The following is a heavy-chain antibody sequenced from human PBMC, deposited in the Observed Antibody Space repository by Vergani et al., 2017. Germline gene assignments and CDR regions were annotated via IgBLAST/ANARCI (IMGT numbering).Heavy chain of an antibody. D-gene: IGHD4-23*01. J-gene: IGHJ4*02. V-gene: IGHV4-39*01. CDR2: IYYSGST. Sequence: QLQLQESGPGLVKPSETLSLTCTVSGGSISSSSYYWGWIRQPPGKGLEWIGSIYYSGSTYYNPSLKSRVTISVDTSKNQFSLKLSSVTAADTAVYYCARLPVYGGNSYWDQGTLVTVSS. CDR1: GGSISSSSYY. CDR3: ARLPVYGGNSY.